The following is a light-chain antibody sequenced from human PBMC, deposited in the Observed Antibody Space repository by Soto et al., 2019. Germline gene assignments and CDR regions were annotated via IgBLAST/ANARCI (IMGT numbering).Light chain of an antibody. J-gene: IGLJ1*01. CDR2: NNN. V-gene: IGLV1-44*01. Sequence: QSALAQPPSASGTPGQRVTISCSGSSSNIGGRTVNWYQQLPGTAPKRLIYNNNQRPSGVPYRFSGSKSGTSASLAITGLQSDDEADYYCATWDDGRGAHVFGVGTKVTVL. CDR3: ATWDDGRGAHV. CDR1: SSNIGGRT.